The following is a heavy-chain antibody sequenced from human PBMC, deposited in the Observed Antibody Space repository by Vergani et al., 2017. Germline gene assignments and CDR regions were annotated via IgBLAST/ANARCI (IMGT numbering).Heavy chain of an antibody. CDR2: IYITGST. CDR3: ARDSWTSELRGVYWFDT. V-gene: IGHV4-61*02. CDR1: GGSISSDSYY. Sequence: QVQLQESGPGLVKPSQTLSLTCTVSGGSISSDSYYWNWIRQPAGKGLEWIGRIYITGSTNYNPSLKSRVTISVDTSKNQFSLRMTSVTAADTAVYYCARDSWTSELRGVYWFDTWGQGTLVSVSS. D-gene: IGHD3-10*01. J-gene: IGHJ5*02.